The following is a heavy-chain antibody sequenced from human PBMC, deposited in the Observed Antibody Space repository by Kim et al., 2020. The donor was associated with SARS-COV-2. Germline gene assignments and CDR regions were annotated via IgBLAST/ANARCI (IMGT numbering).Heavy chain of an antibody. D-gene: IGHD3-10*01. J-gene: IGHJ4*02. Sequence: LKRRVTRSVDTSKNQFSLKLSPVTAADTAVYYCARHPRATMVRGGYFDYWGQGTLVTVSS. V-gene: IGHV4-39*01. CDR3: ARHPRATMVRGGYFDY.